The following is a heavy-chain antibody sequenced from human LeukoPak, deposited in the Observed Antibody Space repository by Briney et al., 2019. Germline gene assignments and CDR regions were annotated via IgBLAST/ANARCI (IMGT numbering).Heavy chain of an antibody. D-gene: IGHD6-19*01. CDR2: IYYSGST. J-gene: IGHJ4*02. Sequence: PSETLSLTCIVSGGSISSSSYYWGWIRQPPGKGLEWIGSIYYSGSTYYNPSLKSRVTISVDTSKNQFSLKLSSVTATDTAVYYCARVTGYSSGWYVGYWGQGTLVTVSS. V-gene: IGHV4-39*01. CDR1: GGSISSSSYY. CDR3: ARVTGYSSGWYVGY.